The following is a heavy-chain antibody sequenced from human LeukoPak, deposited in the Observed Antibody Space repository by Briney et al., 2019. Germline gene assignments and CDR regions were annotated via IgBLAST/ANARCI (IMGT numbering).Heavy chain of an antibody. J-gene: IGHJ4*01. Sequence: GGPLRLSCSASGLTFSGYTMNWVRQAPGKGLEWVSSISSRSSNIYYADSVKGRFTISRDNAKNSLYLQMNSLRAEDTAVYYCARALYYDILTGYQTHTYYFEYWGLGTLVNVSS. V-gene: IGHV3-21*01. CDR3: ARALYYDILTGYQTHTYYFEY. D-gene: IGHD3-9*01. CDR1: GLTFSGYT. CDR2: ISSRSSNI.